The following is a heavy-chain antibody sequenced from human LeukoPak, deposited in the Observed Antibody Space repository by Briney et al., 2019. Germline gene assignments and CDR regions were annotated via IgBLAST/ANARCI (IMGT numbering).Heavy chain of an antibody. V-gene: IGHV1-18*01. J-gene: IGHJ4*02. CDR3: ARDRTWELLSDY. D-gene: IGHD1-26*01. Sequence: ASVKVSCKASGYTFTSYGISWLRQAPGQGLGWMGWISAYNGNTNYAQKLQGRVTMTTDTSTSTAYMELRSLRSDDTAVYYCARDRTWELLSDYWGQGTLVTVSS. CDR2: ISAYNGNT. CDR1: GYTFTSYG.